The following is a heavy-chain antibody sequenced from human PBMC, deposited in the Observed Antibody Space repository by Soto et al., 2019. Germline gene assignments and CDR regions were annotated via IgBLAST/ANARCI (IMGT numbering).Heavy chain of an antibody. Sequence: ASVKVSCKVSGYTLTELSMHWVRQAPGKGLEWMGGFDPEDGETIYAQKFQGRVTMTEDTSTDTAYVELSSLRSEETAVYYCATAAFGGDKIVVVPAANPPYYYYGMDVWGQGTTVTVSS. D-gene: IGHD2-2*01. J-gene: IGHJ6*02. CDR2: FDPEDGET. CDR3: ATAAFGGDKIVVVPAANPPYYYYGMDV. CDR1: GYTLTELS. V-gene: IGHV1-24*01.